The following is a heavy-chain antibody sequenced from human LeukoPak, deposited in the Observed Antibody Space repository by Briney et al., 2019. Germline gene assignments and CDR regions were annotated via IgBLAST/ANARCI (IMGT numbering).Heavy chain of an antibody. V-gene: IGHV4-31*03. D-gene: IGHD3-10*01. CDR1: GASITNSNTY. J-gene: IGHJ2*01. CDR2: VSYSGST. CDR3: ARDPALIRANWYFDP. Sequence: SETLSLTCTVSGASITNSNTYWTWIRQFPGKGLEWIGYVSYSGSTLYNPSLRSRVIISSDTSKNQFFLKLNSVTAADRALYFCARDPALIRANWYFDPWGRGILVTVSS.